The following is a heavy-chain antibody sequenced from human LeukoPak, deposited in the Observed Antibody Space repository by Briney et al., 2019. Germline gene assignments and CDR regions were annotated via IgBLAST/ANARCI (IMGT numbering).Heavy chain of an antibody. Sequence: ASVNVSCKASGYTFTSYDINWVRQATGQGLEWMGRMNPNSGNTGYAQKFQGRVTMTRNTSISTAYMELSSLRSEDTAVYYCARVVDTAMANIDYWGQGTLVTVSS. CDR2: MNPNSGNT. CDR3: ARVVDTAMANIDY. CDR1: GYTFTSYD. D-gene: IGHD5-18*01. V-gene: IGHV1-8*01. J-gene: IGHJ4*02.